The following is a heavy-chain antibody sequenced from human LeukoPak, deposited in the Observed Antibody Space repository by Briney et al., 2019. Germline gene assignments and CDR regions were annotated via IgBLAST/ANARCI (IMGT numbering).Heavy chain of an antibody. V-gene: IGHV3-48*04. CDR2: IGSSGAIR. J-gene: IGHJ4*02. CDR1: GLTFSGYW. D-gene: IGHD6-19*01. CDR3: ALLAVASDFDY. Sequence: GGSLRLSCAASGLTFSGYWMNWVRQAPGKGLEWVSNIGSSGAIRHYADSVKGRFSISRDNAENSLFLQMNSLRVEDTGIYYCALLAVASDFDYWGQGALVTVSS.